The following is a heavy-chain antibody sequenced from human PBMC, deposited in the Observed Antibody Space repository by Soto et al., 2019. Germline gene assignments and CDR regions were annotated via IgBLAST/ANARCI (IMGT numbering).Heavy chain of an antibody. Sequence: QVQLQESGPGLVKPSETLSLTCTVSGGSISSYYWSWIRQPPGKGLEWIGYIYYSGSTNYNPSLKSRVTISVDTSKNQFSLKLSSVTAADTAVYYCARAGGQWLNWFDPWGQGTLVTVSS. J-gene: IGHJ5*02. CDR2: IYYSGST. CDR1: GGSISSYY. CDR3: ARAGGQWLNWFDP. V-gene: IGHV4-59*01. D-gene: IGHD6-19*01.